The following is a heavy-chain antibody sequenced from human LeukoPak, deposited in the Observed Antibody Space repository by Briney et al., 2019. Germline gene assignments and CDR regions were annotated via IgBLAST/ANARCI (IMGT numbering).Heavy chain of an antibody. CDR3: ARMCSSGDCFSAGADY. CDR1: GDSISSSVYY. Sequence: SETLSLTCTVSGDSISSSVYYWDWIRQPPGKGLEWIATISYSGTTYYNPSLKSRVTISVDTSKNQFSLKLRSVTAADTAVYYCARMCSSGDCFSAGADYWGQGTLVPASS. CDR2: ISYSGTT. V-gene: IGHV4-39*01. J-gene: IGHJ4*02. D-gene: IGHD2-21*02.